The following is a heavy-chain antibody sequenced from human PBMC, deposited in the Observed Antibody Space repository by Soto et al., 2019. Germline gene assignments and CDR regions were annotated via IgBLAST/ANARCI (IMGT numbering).Heavy chain of an antibody. V-gene: IGHV3-48*02. CDR2: ISHRGTTI. Sequence: PGGSLRLSCAASGFSSSSYAMNWVRQAPGKGLEWLSFISHRGTTIYYADSVKGRFTISRDNARNSLYLQMNSLRDDDTAVYYCARLTNYGDYGRYYYYGMDVWGQGTTVTVSS. CDR1: GFSSSSYA. CDR3: ARLTNYGDYGRYYYYGMDV. J-gene: IGHJ6*02. D-gene: IGHD4-17*01.